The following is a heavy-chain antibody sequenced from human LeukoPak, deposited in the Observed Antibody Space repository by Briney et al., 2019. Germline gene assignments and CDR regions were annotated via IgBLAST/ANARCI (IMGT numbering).Heavy chain of an antibody. V-gene: IGHV3-30-3*01. J-gene: IGHJ4*02. CDR2: ISYDGSNK. CDR1: GFTFSSYA. Sequence: PGRSLRLSCAASGFTFSSYAMHWVRQAPGKGLEWVAVISYDGSNKYYADSVKGRFTISRDNAKNSLYLQMNSLRAEDTAVYYCARGIAAAGIDYWGQGTLVTVSS. CDR3: ARGIAAAGIDY. D-gene: IGHD6-13*01.